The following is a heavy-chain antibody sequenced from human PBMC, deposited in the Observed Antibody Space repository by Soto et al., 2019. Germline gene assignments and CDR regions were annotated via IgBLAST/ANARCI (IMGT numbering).Heavy chain of an antibody. D-gene: IGHD6-19*01. J-gene: IGHJ4*02. V-gene: IGHV4-59*01. CDR1: GGSISSYY. CDR3: ARDTPSSGFDY. Sequence: KPSETLSLTCTVSGGSISSYYWSWIRQPPGKGLEWIGCIYYSGSTNYNPSLRSRVTISVDTSKNQFSLKLSSVTAADTAVYYCARDTPSSGFDYWGQGTLVTVSS. CDR2: IYYSGST.